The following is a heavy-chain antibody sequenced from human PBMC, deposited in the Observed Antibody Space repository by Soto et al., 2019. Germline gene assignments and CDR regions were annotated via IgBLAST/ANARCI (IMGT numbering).Heavy chain of an antibody. D-gene: IGHD3-16*02. CDR3: AMGGMITFGGVIAPTNYFDY. J-gene: IGHJ4*02. CDR2: ISSSSSYT. V-gene: IGHV3-11*06. CDR1: GFTFSDYY. Sequence: GGSLRLSCAAPGFTFSDYYMSWIRQAPGKGLEWVSYISSSSSYTNYADSVKGRFTISRDNAKNSLYLQMNSLRAEDTAVYYCAMGGMITFGGVIAPTNYFDYWGQGTLVTVSS.